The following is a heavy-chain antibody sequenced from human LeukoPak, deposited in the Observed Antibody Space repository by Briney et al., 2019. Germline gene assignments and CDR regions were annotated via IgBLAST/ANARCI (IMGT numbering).Heavy chain of an antibody. D-gene: IGHD5-18*01. J-gene: IGHJ4*02. CDR3: AKTRGYSYGPFDY. CDR1: GFTFSSYG. V-gene: IGHV3-30*02. Sequence: GGSLRLSCAASGFTFSSYGMHWVRQAPGKGLEWVAFIRYDGSNKYYADSVKGRFTISRDNSKNTLYLQMNSLRAEDTAVYYCAKTRGYSYGPFDYWGQGTLVTVSS. CDR2: IRYDGSNK.